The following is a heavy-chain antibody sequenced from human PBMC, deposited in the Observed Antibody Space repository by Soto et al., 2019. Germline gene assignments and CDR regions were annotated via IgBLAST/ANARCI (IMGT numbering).Heavy chain of an antibody. V-gene: IGHV3-21*01. D-gene: IGHD1-26*01. J-gene: IGHJ3*02. CDR2: ISSSSSYI. CDR1: GFTFSSYS. CDR3: ARDMWGSTRAFDI. Sequence: GGSLRLSCAASGFTFSSYSMNWVRQAPGKGLEWVSSISSSSSYIYYADSVKGRFTISRDNAKNSLYLQMNSLRAENTAVYYCARDMWGSTRAFDIWGQGTMVTVSS.